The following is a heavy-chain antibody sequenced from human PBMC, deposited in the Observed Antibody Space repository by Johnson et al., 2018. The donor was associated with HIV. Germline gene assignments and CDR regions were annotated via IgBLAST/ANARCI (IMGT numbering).Heavy chain of an antibody. J-gene: IGHJ3*02. CDR2: ISWNSGSI. Sequence: VQLVESGGGVVRPGGSLRLSCAASAFTFDDYAMHWVRQVPGKGLEWVSGISWNSGSIGYADSVKGRFTISRDNSKNTLHLQMNSLRTEDTAVYYCAKGGVLAAGTEGYAFDIWGQGTMVTVSS. D-gene: IGHD6-13*01. CDR1: AFTFDDYA. V-gene: IGHV3-9*01. CDR3: AKGGVLAAGTEGYAFDI.